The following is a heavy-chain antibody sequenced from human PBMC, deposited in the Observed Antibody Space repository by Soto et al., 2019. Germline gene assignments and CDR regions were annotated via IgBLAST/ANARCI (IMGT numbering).Heavy chain of an antibody. Sequence: GGSLRLSCAASGFTFSSYGMHWVRQAPGKGLEWVSAICGGGGNKYYADSVKGRFTISRDNSKNTLYLQMNSLRAEDTAVYYCAKEGSGFGELLKDNWFDPWGQGTLVTVSS. J-gene: IGHJ5*02. V-gene: IGHV3-23*01. CDR2: ICGGGGNK. CDR1: GFTFSSYG. D-gene: IGHD3-10*01. CDR3: AKEGSGFGELLKDNWFDP.